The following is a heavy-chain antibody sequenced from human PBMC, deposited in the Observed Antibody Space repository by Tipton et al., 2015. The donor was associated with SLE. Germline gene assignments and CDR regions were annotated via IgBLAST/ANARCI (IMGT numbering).Heavy chain of an antibody. CDR3: ARVGGGDWGFDY. D-gene: IGHD2-21*02. CDR1: GFTFSSYW. V-gene: IGHV3-33*08. Sequence: SLRLSCAASGFTFSSYWMSWVRQAPGKGLEWVAFIRYDGSNKYYADSVKGRFTISRDNGKNSLYLQMNSLRAEDTAVYYCARVGGGDWGFDYWGQGTLVTVSS. CDR2: IRYDGSNK. J-gene: IGHJ4*02.